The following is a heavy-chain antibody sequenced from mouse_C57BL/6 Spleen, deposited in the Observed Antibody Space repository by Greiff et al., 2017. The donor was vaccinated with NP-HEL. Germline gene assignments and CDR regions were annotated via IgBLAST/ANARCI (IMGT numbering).Heavy chain of an antibody. D-gene: IGHD2-4*01. V-gene: IGHV1-82*01. CDR3: ARDYDYDGFAY. CDR1: GYAFSSSW. Sequence: VKLMESGPELVKPGASVKISCKASGYAFSSSWMNWVKQRPGKGLEWIGRIYPGDGDTNYNGKFKGKATLTADKSSSTAYMQLSSLTSEDSAVYFCARDYDYDGFAYWGQGTLVTVSA. CDR2: IYPGDGDT. J-gene: IGHJ3*01.